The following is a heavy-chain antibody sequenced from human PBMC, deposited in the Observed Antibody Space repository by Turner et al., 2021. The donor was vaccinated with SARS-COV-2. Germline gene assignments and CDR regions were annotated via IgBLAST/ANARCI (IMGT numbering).Heavy chain of an antibody. CDR3: ARHKGDYDSSELLG. D-gene: IGHD3-22*01. V-gene: IGHV4-39*01. Sequence: QLQLQESGPGLVKPSETLSLTCTVSGGSISSSSYYWGWIRQPPGKGLEWIGSIYYSGSTYYIPSLKCRGTISVDTSKNQFSLKLSSVTAADTAVYYCARHKGDYDSSELLGWGQGTLVTVSS. J-gene: IGHJ4*02. CDR2: IYYSGST. CDR1: GGSISSSSYY.